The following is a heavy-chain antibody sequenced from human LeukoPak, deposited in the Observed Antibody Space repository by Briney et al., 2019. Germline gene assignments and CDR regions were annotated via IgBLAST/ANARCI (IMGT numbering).Heavy chain of an antibody. J-gene: IGHJ4*02. Sequence: GGSLRLSCAASGFTFSSNAMHWVRQAPGKGLEWVAVISSDGGKKSYADSVKGRFTISRDNSKNTLYLQMDSLRVEDTAIYYCARDRAWDYLDSWDQGPLVTVSS. CDR2: ISSDGGKK. CDR1: GFTFSSNA. V-gene: IGHV3-30*04. D-gene: IGHD1-26*01. CDR3: ARDRAWDYLDS.